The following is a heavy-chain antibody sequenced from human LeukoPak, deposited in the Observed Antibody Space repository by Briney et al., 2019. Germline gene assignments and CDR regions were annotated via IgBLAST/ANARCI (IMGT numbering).Heavy chain of an antibody. Sequence: GGSLRLSCAASGFTFSSYWMSWVRQAPGRGLEWVANIKQDGSEKYYVDSVKGRFTISRDNAKNSLYLQMNSLRAEDTAVYYCARDLFSGAEMATFDYWGQGTLVTVSS. CDR1: GFTFSSYW. D-gene: IGHD5-24*01. V-gene: IGHV3-7*01. CDR2: IKQDGSEK. J-gene: IGHJ4*02. CDR3: ARDLFSGAEMATFDY.